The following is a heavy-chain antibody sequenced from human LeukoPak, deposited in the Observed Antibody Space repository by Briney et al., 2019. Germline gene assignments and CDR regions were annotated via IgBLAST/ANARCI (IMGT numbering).Heavy chain of an antibody. CDR2: IYHSGST. Sequence: SETLSLTCAVSGYSISSGYYWGWIRQPPGKGLDWIGSIYHSGSTYYNPSLKSRVTISVDTSKNLFSLKLSSVTAADTAVYYCARGGSGYDLGYYYYMDVWGKGTTVTVSS. CDR3: ARGGSGYDLGYYYYMDV. V-gene: IGHV4-38-2*01. J-gene: IGHJ6*03. CDR1: GYSISSGYY. D-gene: IGHD5-12*01.